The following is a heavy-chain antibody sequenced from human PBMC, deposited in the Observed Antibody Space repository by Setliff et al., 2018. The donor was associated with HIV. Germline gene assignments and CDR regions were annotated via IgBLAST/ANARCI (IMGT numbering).Heavy chain of an antibody. Sequence: SETLSLTCAVSSESIVSYYWNWIRQPPGRGLEWIGYIHTSGRTKYNPSLKSRLTILVDTSKKQFSLRSDDTAMYYCARQLSNSLDYWGQGTLVTVSS. V-gene: IGHV4-59*08. CDR3: ARQLSNSLDY. J-gene: IGHJ4*02. CDR2: IHTSGRT. CDR1: SESIVSYY. D-gene: IGHD7-27*01.